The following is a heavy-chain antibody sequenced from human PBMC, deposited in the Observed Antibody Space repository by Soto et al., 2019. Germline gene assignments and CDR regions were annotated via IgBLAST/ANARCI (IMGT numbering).Heavy chain of an antibody. CDR3: ARVAITLIRGLKVDFYSMDV. CDR1: GYTFNNYG. D-gene: IGHD3-10*01. V-gene: IGHV1-18*01. J-gene: IGHJ6*02. CDR2: ISVYNGNK. Sequence: ASVKVSCKASGYTFNNYGITWVRQAPGQGREWLGWISVYNGNKNYAKKVQGRVSMTADTSTSTAHMELRSLQSDDTAVYFCARVAITLIRGLKVDFYSMDVWGQGXTVTVPS.